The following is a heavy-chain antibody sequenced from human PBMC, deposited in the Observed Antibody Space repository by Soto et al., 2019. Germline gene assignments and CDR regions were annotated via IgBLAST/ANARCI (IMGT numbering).Heavy chain of an antibody. D-gene: IGHD3-22*01. CDR3: ARERSSGYYPDAFDI. V-gene: IGHV3-48*03. Sequence: EVQLVESGGGLVQPGGSLRLSCAASGFTFSSYEMNWVRQAPGKGLEWVSYISSSGSTIYYADSVKGRFTISRDNAKNSLYRQMNSLRAEDTAVYYCARERSSGYYPDAFDIWCQGTMVTVSS. CDR2: ISSSGSTI. CDR1: GFTFSSYE. J-gene: IGHJ3*02.